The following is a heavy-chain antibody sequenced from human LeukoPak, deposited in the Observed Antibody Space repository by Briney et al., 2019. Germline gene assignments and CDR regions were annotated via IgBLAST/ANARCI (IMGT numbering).Heavy chain of an antibody. D-gene: IGHD6-13*01. CDR3: ATEAAAGVSFDY. V-gene: IGHV3-74*01. J-gene: IGHJ4*02. CDR2: LNFDVSST. CDR1: GVTFIRFC. Sequence: GGSLRVSCEASGVTFIRFCMHWVRQAPGQGLEWVARLNFDVSSTSYADSVKGRFTISRDNAKNTVYLQMNSLRVEDTAVYYCATEAAAGVSFDYWGQGTLVTVSS.